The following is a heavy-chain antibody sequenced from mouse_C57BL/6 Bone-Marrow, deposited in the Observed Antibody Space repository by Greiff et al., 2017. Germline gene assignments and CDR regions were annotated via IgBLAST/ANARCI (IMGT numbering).Heavy chain of an antibody. Sequence: DVQLVESGGDLVKPGGSLKLSCAASGFTFSSYGMSWVRQTPDKRLEWVATISSGGSYTYYPDSVKGRFTISRDNAKNTLYLQMSSLKSEDTAMYYCARQDYGSSYVPHYYAMDYWGQGTSVTVSS. CDR3: ARQDYGSSYVPHYYAMDY. V-gene: IGHV5-6*01. J-gene: IGHJ4*01. CDR1: GFTFSSYG. CDR2: ISSGGSYT. D-gene: IGHD1-1*01.